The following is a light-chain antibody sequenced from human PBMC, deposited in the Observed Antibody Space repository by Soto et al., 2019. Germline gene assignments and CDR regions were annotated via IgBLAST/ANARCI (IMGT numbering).Light chain of an antibody. CDR3: QQRSNFLT. CDR1: QSVSRY. V-gene: IGKV3-11*01. J-gene: IGKJ4*01. Sequence: EIVLTQSPATLSLSPGERATLSCRASQSVSRYLAWYQQRPGQAPRLLIYDAFHRAAGIPARFSGSGYGTDFTLTISSLEPEDFAVYYCQQRSNFLTFGGGTKVEI. CDR2: DAF.